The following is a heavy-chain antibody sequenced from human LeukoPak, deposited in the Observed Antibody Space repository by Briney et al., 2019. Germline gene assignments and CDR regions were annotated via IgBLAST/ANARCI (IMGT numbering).Heavy chain of an antibody. CDR2: ISSSGSTI. J-gene: IGHJ5*02. CDR1: GFTLSGFG. Sequence: GGSLRLSCAASGFTLSGFGMNWVRQAPGKGLEWVSYISSSGSTIYYADSVKGRFTISRDNAKNSLYLQMNSLRAEDTAMYYCARHIYSGYGGAPSWFDPWGQGTLVTVSS. V-gene: IGHV3-48*04. D-gene: IGHD5-12*01. CDR3: ARHIYSGYGGAPSWFDP.